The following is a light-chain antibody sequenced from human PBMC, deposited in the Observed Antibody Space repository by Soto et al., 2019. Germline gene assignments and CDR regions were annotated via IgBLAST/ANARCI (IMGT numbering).Light chain of an antibody. V-gene: IGLV2-23*01. Sequence: QSVLTQPASVSGSPGQSITISCTGSSSDVGSYNLVSWYQHHPGKAPKPIIYEGSKWPPGVSNRFSGSKSGNTASLTISGLQAEDETDYYCCSYAGSSTLVFGGGTKVT. CDR2: EGS. CDR3: CSYAGSSTLV. J-gene: IGLJ2*01. CDR1: SSDVGSYNL.